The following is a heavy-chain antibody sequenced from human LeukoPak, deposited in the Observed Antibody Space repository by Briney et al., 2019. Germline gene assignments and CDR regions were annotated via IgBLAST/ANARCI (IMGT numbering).Heavy chain of an antibody. J-gene: IGHJ4*02. V-gene: IGHV1-18*01. D-gene: IGHD2-15*01. CDR2: ISGYNGDT. Sequence: ASVKVTCKASGYTFTSYGISWVRQAHGQGLEWMGWISGYNGDTNYAQKLQGRVTMTTDTSTSTAYMELRSLRSDDTAVYYCARDSCSGGSCYLGYWGQGTLVTVSS. CDR1: GYTFTSYG. CDR3: ARDSCSGGSCYLGY.